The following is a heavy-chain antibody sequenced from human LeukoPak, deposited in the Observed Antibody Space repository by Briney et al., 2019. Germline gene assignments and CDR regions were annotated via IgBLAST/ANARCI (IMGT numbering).Heavy chain of an antibody. Sequence: PGGSLRLSCAASGFTFSSYAMSWVRQAPGKGLEWVSAISGSGGSTYYAGSVKGRFTISRDNAKKTLYLQMNNLRGEDTAVYYCARDEYCSGGSCYHDAFHMWGHGTMVTVSS. D-gene: IGHD2-15*01. CDR3: ARDEYCSGGSCYHDAFHM. CDR2: ISGSGGST. V-gene: IGHV3-23*01. CDR1: GFTFSSYA. J-gene: IGHJ3*02.